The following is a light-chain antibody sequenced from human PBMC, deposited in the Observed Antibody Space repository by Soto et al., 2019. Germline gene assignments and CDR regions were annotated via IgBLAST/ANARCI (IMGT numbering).Light chain of an antibody. V-gene: IGKV3-11*01. Sequence: EIVLTQSPATLSLSPGERATLSCRASPSVTNYLACYQQKPGQAPRLLIYGAFNRATVIPARFSGSGSGADFPLTIISLEPEDFAVYYCQQRNIVPPYTFGQGTRLEIK. CDR3: QQRNIVPPYT. J-gene: IGKJ5*01. CDR2: GAF. CDR1: PSVTNY.